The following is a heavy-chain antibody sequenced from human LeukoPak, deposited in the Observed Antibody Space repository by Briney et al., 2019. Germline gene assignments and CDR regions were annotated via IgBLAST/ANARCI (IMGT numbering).Heavy chain of an antibody. CDR2: IYHSGST. V-gene: IGHV4-39*07. J-gene: IGHJ4*02. Sequence: PSETLSLTCTVSGGSISDTNYYWAWIRQPPGKGLEWIGEIYHSGSTNYNPSLKSRVTISVDTSKNQFSLKLSSVTAADTAVYYCARAEHIGCRGGNCKPFDSWGQGTLVTVSS. D-gene: IGHD2-15*01. CDR3: ARAEHIGCRGGNCKPFDS. CDR1: GGSISDTNYY.